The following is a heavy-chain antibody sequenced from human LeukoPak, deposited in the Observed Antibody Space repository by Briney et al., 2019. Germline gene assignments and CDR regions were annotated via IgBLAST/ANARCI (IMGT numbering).Heavy chain of an antibody. Sequence: GGSLRLSCAASGFTFSSYAMSWVRQAPGKGLEWVSAISGSGGSRYYADSVKDRFTISRDNSKNTLYLQMNSLRAEDTAVYYCAKDNWEESSSWYDYWGQGTLVTVSS. CDR2: ISGSGGSR. D-gene: IGHD6-13*01. J-gene: IGHJ4*02. CDR1: GFTFSSYA. V-gene: IGHV3-23*01. CDR3: AKDNWEESSSWYDY.